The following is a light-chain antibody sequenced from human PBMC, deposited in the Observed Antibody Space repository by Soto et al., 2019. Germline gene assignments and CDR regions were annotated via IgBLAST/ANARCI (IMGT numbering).Light chain of an antibody. CDR2: LNSDGSH. Sequence: QLVLTQSPSASASLGASVKLTCTLSSGHSSYAIAWLQQQPEKGPRYLMKLNSDGSHSKGDGIPDRFSGSSSGAERYLTISSLQSEDEADYYCQTWGTGIQLFGGGTQLTVL. J-gene: IGLJ7*01. CDR1: SGHSSYA. V-gene: IGLV4-69*01. CDR3: QTWGTGIQL.